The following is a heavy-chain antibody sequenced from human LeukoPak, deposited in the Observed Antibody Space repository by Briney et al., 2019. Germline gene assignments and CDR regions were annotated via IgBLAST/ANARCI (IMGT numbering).Heavy chain of an antibody. J-gene: IGHJ3*02. Sequence: GGSLRLSCAASGFNLRTDSMNWVRQAPGKGLEWVSSISSGGSYKFYADSVKGRFTISRDNAKNSLYLQMNSLRAEDTAVYYCTRTKEMAADHDAFDIWGQGTMVTVSP. CDR1: GFNLRTDS. CDR2: ISSGGSYK. V-gene: IGHV3-21*01. CDR3: TRTKEMAADHDAFDI. D-gene: IGHD5-24*01.